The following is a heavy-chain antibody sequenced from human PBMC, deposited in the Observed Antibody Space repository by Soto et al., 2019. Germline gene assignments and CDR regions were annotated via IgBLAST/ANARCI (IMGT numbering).Heavy chain of an antibody. CDR2: IKQDGSAE. V-gene: IGHV3-7*03. J-gene: IGHJ4*02. CDR3: AKTIAMVRGVIIPDY. Sequence: GGSLRLSCAASGFTFSRYWMNWVRQAPGKGLEWVANIKQDGSAEYYVDSVKGRLTISRDNAKNSLFLQMNSLRAEDTAVYYCAKTIAMVRGVIIPDYWGQGTLVTVSS. CDR1: GFTFSRYW. D-gene: IGHD3-10*01.